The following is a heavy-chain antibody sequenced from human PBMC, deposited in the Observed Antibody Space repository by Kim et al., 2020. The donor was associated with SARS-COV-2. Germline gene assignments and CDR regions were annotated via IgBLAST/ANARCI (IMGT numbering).Heavy chain of an antibody. J-gene: IGHJ6*02. Sequence: GGSLRLSCAASGFTFSSYGMHWVRQAPGKGLEWVAVISYDGSNKYYADSVKGRFTISRDNSKNTLYLQMNSLRAEDTAVYYCAKTDYGGNYYYGMDVWGQGTTVTVSS. D-gene: IGHD4-17*01. CDR2: ISYDGSNK. CDR1: GFTFSSYG. CDR3: AKTDYGGNYYYGMDV. V-gene: IGHV3-30*18.